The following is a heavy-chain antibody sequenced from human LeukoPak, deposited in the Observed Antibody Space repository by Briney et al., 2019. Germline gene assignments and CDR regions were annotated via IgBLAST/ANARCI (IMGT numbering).Heavy chain of an antibody. Sequence: SETLSLTCTVSGGSISSSSYYWGWIRQPPGKGLEWIGSIYYSGSTYYNPSLKSRVTISVDTSKNQFSLKLSSVTAADTAVYYYARLQGGYYYYGMDVWGQGTTVTVSS. CDR2: IYYSGST. CDR3: ARLQGGYYYYGMDV. V-gene: IGHV4-39*01. J-gene: IGHJ6*02. CDR1: GGSISSSSYY.